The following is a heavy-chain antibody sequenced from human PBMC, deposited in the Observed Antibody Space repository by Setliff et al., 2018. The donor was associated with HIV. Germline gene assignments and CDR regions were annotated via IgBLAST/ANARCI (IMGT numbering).Heavy chain of an antibody. D-gene: IGHD3-10*01. V-gene: IGHV3-23*01. J-gene: IGHJ3*02. CDR3: APFGSGSYYRTPAVLDI. CDR2: ISDSGDAT. Sequence: PGGSLRLSCAASGFTFDRFAMNWVRQTPGKGLEWVSVISDSGDATYYADSVKGRFTISRDNSKNTLYLQMSSLRVEDTAFYYCAPFGSGSYYRTPAVLDIRGQGTRVTVSS. CDR1: GFTFDRFA.